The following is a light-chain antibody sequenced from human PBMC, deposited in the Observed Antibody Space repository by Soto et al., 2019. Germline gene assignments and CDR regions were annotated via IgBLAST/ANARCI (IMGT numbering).Light chain of an antibody. J-gene: IGKJ1*01. CDR3: QQYGTSPGT. CDR2: RAS. CDR1: QSVRSGN. V-gene: IGKV3-20*01. Sequence: EIVLTPSPCTLSLSPGESATLSCRASQSVRSGNLTWYQHKPGQALRLLIYRASSRVTGIPDRFSGSGSGTDFTLIISRLEPEDFAVYYCQQYGTSPGTFCQGTKVDIK.